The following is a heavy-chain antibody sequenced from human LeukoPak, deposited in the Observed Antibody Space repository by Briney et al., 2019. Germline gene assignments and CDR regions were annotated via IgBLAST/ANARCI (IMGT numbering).Heavy chain of an antibody. V-gene: IGHV4-34*01. CDR2: IDHRGDT. J-gene: IGHJ4*03. D-gene: IGHD1-1*01. Sequence: SETQSLTCAVCGGSFSRYYWSWIRQSPGKGLEWIAEIDHRGDTNYNPSVKSRVTISVDTSKNQFSLKVRSLSAADTAVYYCARGPTISETGYFDFWGQGTLVTVSS. CDR3: ARGPTISETGYFDF. CDR1: GGSFSRYY.